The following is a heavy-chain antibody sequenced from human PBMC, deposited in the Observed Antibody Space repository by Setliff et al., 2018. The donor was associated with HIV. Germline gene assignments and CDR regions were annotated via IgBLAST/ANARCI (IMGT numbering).Heavy chain of an antibody. D-gene: IGHD1-26*01. J-gene: IGHJ4*02. V-gene: IGHV4-61*09. CDR3: ARGRGSY. CDR1: GDSISSGSYY. CDR2: IFTSGST. Sequence: SETLSLTCAVSGDSISSGSYYWSWIRQPAGEGLEWTGHIFTSGSTNYNPSLKSRVSISLDTSKNQFSLKLSSVTAADTAMYYCARGRGSYWGQGTLVTVS.